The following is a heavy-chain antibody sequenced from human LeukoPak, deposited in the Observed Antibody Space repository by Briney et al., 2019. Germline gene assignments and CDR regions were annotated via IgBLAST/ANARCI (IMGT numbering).Heavy chain of an antibody. CDR3: ARLKYYDSTGYSPSYYMDV. CDR1: GGPIISYY. CDR2: IYGSGIT. V-gene: IGHV4-4*07. J-gene: IGHJ6*03. D-gene: IGHD3-22*01. Sequence: SETLSLTCTVSGGPIISYYWSWIRQSAGKGLEWIGRIYGSGITDYSPSLKSRITMSLDMSKKQFSLKLSSVTAADTAVYYCARLKYYDSTGYSPSYYMDVWGKGTSATV.